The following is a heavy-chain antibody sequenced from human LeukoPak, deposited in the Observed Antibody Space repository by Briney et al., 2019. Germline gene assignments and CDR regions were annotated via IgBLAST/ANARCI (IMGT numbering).Heavy chain of an antibody. V-gene: IGHV1-46*01. CDR1: GYTFTSYY. J-gene: IGHJ5*02. CDR2: INPTGGST. D-gene: IGHD3-10*01. Sequence: ASVKVSCKASGYTFTSYYMHWVRQAPGQGLEWMGLINPTGGSTGYAQKFQGRVTMTRNTSISTAYMELSSLRSEDTAVYYCARLVRGIIITKRYNWFDPWGQGTLVTVSS. CDR3: ARLVRGIIITKRYNWFDP.